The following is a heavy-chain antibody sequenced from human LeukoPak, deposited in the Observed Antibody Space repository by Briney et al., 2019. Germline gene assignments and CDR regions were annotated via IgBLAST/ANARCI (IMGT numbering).Heavy chain of an antibody. J-gene: IGHJ3*02. CDR1: GYSFMNNW. CDR2: IYPGDSDT. CDR3: AKFHYYYGSGIFDAFDI. D-gene: IGHD3-10*01. Sequence: GESLKISCKGSGYSFMNNWIGWVRQMPGKGLECMGIIYPGDSDTRYSPSFQGQVTISADKSISTAYLQWSSLRASDTAMYYCAKFHYYYGSGIFDAFDIWGLGTMVTVSS. V-gene: IGHV5-51*01.